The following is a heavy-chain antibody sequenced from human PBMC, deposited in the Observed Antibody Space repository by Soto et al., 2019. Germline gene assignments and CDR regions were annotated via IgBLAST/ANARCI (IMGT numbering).Heavy chain of an antibody. Sequence: DVQLWESGGGLVQPGGSLRLSCAASGFSFGSYALSWVRQAPGKGLEWVSTISGSDGKTFYADSVKGRFSISRDTSQSTVSQQINSPRADEVAMYHSARWSDLDYWGQGTRVTVSS. J-gene: IGHJ1*01. CDR3: ARWSDLDY. D-gene: IGHD3-3*01. CDR2: ISGSDGKT. CDR1: GFSFGSYA. V-gene: IGHV3-23*01.